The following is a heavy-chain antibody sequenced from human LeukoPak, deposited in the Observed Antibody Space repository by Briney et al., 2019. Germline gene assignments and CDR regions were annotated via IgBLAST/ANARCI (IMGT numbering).Heavy chain of an antibody. J-gene: IGHJ5*02. D-gene: IGHD5-12*01. CDR3: TLCGDAYDGFGP. CDR1: GATLNIRHA. V-gene: IGHV1-69*04. Sequence: SVKVSCKAFGATLNIRHALIWARQAPGQGLQWMGRIIPFLGEVNYAQNFQGRVSFTANKSTATMYMEMKSLRLDDTYIYYCTLCGDAYDGFGPWGQGTLVTVSS. CDR2: IIPFLGEV.